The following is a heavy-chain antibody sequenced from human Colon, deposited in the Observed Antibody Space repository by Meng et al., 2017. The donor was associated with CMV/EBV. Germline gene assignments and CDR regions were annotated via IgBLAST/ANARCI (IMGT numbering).Heavy chain of an antibody. CDR3: ATRYCGRNTCYLDY. J-gene: IGHJ4*02. CDR1: GFTFSSYA. D-gene: IGHD2-2*01. V-gene: IGHV3-23*01. CDR2: ISGSGGTT. Sequence: GESLKISCAASGFTFSSYAMSWVRQAPGKGLEWVSVISGSGGTTYYTDSVKGRFTVSRDNSKNTLYLQMNSLRAEDTAVYYCATRYCGRNTCYLDYWGQGTLVTVSS.